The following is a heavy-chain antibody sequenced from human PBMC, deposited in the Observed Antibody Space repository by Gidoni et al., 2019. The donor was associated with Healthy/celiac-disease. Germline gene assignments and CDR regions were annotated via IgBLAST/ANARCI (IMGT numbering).Heavy chain of an antibody. J-gene: IGHJ4*02. CDR2: IYPGDSDT. D-gene: IGHD3-16*01. Sequence: EVQLVQSGAEVSKRGESLKIPGQGSGYSFTSYWIGWVRQMPGKGLEWMGIIYPGDSDTRYSPSFQCQVTIPADKSISTAYLQWSSLKASDTAMYYCASLDPKGGSDYWGQGTLVTVSS. V-gene: IGHV5-51*01. CDR3: ASLDPKGGSDY. CDR1: GYSFTSYW.